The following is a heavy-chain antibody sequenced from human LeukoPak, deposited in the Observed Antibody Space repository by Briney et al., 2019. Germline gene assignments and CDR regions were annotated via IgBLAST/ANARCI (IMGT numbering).Heavy chain of an antibody. D-gene: IGHD4-23*01. CDR3: AKTLLVRGGAFDI. CDR1: GFTFSSYA. Sequence: PGGSLRLSCSASGFTFSSYAMHWVRQAPGKGLEYVSAISSNGGSTYYADSVKGRFTISRDNSKNTLYLQMNSLRAEDTAVYYCAKTLLVRGGAFDIWGQGTMVTVSS. CDR2: ISSNGGST. J-gene: IGHJ3*02. V-gene: IGHV3-64*04.